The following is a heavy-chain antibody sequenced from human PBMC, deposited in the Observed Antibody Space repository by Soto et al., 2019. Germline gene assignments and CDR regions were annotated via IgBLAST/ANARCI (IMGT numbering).Heavy chain of an antibody. CDR2: ISGNKRNT. Sequence: PGGSLRLSCVASGFSFSEYGMSWVRQTPQKTLEWVASISGNKRNTFDADAVEGRFFICRDNSDNPLPLQMNSRRDDDTAIYYCAKRRLKTITSMSAFWGQGAQVPSPQ. CDR3: AKRRLKTITSMSAF. CDR1: GFSFSEYG. J-gene: IGHJ1*01. D-gene: IGHD2-15*01. V-gene: IGHV3-23*01.